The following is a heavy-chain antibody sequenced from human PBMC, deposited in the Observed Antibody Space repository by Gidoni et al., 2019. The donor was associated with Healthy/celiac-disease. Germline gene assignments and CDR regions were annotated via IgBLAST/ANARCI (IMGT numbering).Heavy chain of an antibody. CDR2: INHSGST. Sequence: QVQLQQWGAGLLKPSETLSLTCAVYGGSFSGYYWSGIRQPPGKGLEWIGEINHSGSTNYNPSLKSRVTISVDTSKNQFSLKLSSVTAADTAVYYCARGQQTWPYYYYMDVWGKGTTVTVSS. D-gene: IGHD6-13*01. V-gene: IGHV4-34*01. CDR3: ARGQQTWPYYYYMDV. CDR1: GGSFSGYY. J-gene: IGHJ6*03.